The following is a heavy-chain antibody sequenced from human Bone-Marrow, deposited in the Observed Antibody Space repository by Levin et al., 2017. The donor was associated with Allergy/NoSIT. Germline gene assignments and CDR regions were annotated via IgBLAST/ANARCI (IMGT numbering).Heavy chain of an antibody. D-gene: IGHD2-15*01. V-gene: IGHV3-9*01. J-gene: IGHJ5*02. Sequence: GGSLRLSCEASGFDFNDSAMHWVRQAPGKGLEWVSGISWHSGSIGYADSVKGRFTISRDNAKNSLYLQMNTLRTEDTALYYCVRLVATRSGNWFDPWGQGTPVTVSS. CDR1: GFDFNDSA. CDR3: VRLVATRSGNWFDP. CDR2: ISWHSGSI.